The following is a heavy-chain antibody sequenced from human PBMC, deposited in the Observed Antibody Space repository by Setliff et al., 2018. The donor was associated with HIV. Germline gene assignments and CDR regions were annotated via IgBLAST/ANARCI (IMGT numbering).Heavy chain of an antibody. J-gene: IGHJ4*02. CDR3: ARDPSGHSYGYYFDL. D-gene: IGHD5-18*01. V-gene: IGHV1-69*10. Sequence: VASVKVSCKASGNTFNIYAISWVRQAPGHGPEWVGGLSPIRSIANYAQKFQSRVTITADKSRSTAYMELSSLTSEDTAVYYCARDPSGHSYGYYFDLWGQGTLVTVSS. CDR2: LSPIRSIA. CDR1: GNTFNIYA.